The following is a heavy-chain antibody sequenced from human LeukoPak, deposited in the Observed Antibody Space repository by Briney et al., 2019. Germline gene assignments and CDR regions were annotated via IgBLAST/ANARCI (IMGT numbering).Heavy chain of an antibody. CDR1: GGSFSGYY. Sequence: SETLSLTCAVCGGSFSGYYWSWIRQPPGKGLEWIGEINHSGSTNYNPSLKSRVTISVDTSKNQFSLKLSSVTAADTAVYYCARDIHDFWSGYYTPYYYYYMDVWGKGTTVTVSS. CDR3: ARDIHDFWSGYYTPYYYYYMDV. V-gene: IGHV4-34*01. J-gene: IGHJ6*03. CDR2: INHSGST. D-gene: IGHD3-3*01.